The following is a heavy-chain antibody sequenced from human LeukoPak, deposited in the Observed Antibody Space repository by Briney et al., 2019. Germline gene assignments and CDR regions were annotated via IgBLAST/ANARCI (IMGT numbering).Heavy chain of an antibody. V-gene: IGHV3-21*01. D-gene: IGHD5-18*01. J-gene: IGHJ3*02. CDR2: ISSSSSYI. Sequence: GGSLRLSCAASGCTFSSYSMNWVRQAPGKGLEWVSSISSSSSYIYYADSVKGRFTISRDNAKNSLYLQMNSLRAEDTAVYYCARGRQLMGAFDIWGQGTMVTVSS. CDR3: ARGRQLMGAFDI. CDR1: GCTFSSYS.